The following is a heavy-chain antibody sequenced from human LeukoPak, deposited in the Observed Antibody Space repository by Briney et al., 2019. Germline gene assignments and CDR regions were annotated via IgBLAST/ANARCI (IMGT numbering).Heavy chain of an antibody. D-gene: IGHD3-10*01. CDR3: AKDSGMVRGVMDY. CDR2: INSDGSST. V-gene: IGHV3-74*01. Sequence: GGSLRLSCAASGFTFSSYWMHWVRQAPGKGLVWVSRINSDGSSTSYADSVKGRFTISRDNAKNTLYLQMNSLRAEDTAVYYCAKDSGMVRGVMDYWGQGTLVTVSS. J-gene: IGHJ4*02. CDR1: GFTFSSYW.